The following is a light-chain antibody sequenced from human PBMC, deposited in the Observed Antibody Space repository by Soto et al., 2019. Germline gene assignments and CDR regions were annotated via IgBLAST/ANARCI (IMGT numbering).Light chain of an antibody. J-gene: IGLJ2*01. CDR2: NNN. V-gene: IGLV1-40*01. CDR3: QSYDRGLSGVV. Sequence: QSALTQPPSVSGAPGQRVTISCTGSSSNIGAGYDVQWYQQLPGTAPKLLIYNNNNRPSGVPDRFSGSKSGTSASLAITGLQAEDEADYYCQSYDRGLSGVVFGGGTKLTVL. CDR1: SSNIGAGYD.